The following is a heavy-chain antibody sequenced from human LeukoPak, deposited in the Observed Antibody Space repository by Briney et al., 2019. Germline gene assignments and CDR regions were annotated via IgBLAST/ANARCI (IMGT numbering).Heavy chain of an antibody. CDR3: ARDGAIQLWPNFDY. V-gene: IGHV3-30*03. CDR1: GFTFSSYG. CDR2: ISYDGSNK. D-gene: IGHD5-18*01. J-gene: IGHJ4*02. Sequence: PGGSLRLSCAASGFTFSSYGMHWVRQAPGKGLEWVAVISYDGSNKYYADSVKGRFTISRDNSKNTLYLQMNSLRAEDTAVYYCARDGAIQLWPNFDYWGQGTLVTVSS.